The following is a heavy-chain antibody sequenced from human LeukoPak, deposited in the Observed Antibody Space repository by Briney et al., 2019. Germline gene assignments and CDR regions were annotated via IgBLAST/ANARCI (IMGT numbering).Heavy chain of an antibody. CDR3: VRQSYSGSDNYYFHY. D-gene: IGHD1-26*01. J-gene: IGHJ4*02. CDR2: ISGSGERA. CDR1: GFMFTTYD. Sequence: PGGSLRLSCVTSGFMFTTYDMTWVRQAPGKGLEWVSIISGSGERAYYADSVKGRFTVSRDNSKNTLYLQMKSLRAEDTAVYYCVRQSYSGSDNYYFHYWGQGTLVAVSS. V-gene: IGHV3-23*01.